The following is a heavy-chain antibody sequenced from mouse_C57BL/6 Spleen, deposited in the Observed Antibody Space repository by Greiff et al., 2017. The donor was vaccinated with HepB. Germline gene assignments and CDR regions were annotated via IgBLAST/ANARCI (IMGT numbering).Heavy chain of an antibody. D-gene: IGHD2-3*01. CDR3: ARTYDGYGDYAMDY. CDR2: IWSGGST. J-gene: IGHJ4*01. Sequence: QVQLKESGPGLVQPSQSLSITCTVSGFSLTSYGVHWVRQSPGKGLEWLGVIWSGGSTDYNAAFISRLSISKDNSKSQVFFKMNSLQADDTAIYYCARTYDGYGDYAMDYWGQGTSVTVSS. V-gene: IGHV2-2*01. CDR1: GFSLTSYG.